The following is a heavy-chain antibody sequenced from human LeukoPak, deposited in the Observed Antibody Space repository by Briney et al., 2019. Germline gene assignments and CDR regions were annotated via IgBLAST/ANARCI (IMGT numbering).Heavy chain of an antibody. Sequence: GGSLRLSCAASGFTFSSYSMNWVRQAPGKGLEWVSYISSSSSTIYYADSVKGRFTISRDNAKNSLYLQMNSLRAEDTAVYYCARDQALGYCSGGSCYSKAFDYWGQGTLVTVSS. J-gene: IGHJ4*02. D-gene: IGHD2-15*01. CDR2: ISSSSSTI. CDR1: GFTFSSYS. V-gene: IGHV3-48*04. CDR3: ARDQALGYCSGGSCYSKAFDY.